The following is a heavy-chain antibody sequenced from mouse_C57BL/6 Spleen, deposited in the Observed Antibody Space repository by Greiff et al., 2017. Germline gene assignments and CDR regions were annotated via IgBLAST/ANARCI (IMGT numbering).Heavy chain of an antibody. CDR1: GYSITSGYY. CDR2: ISYDGSN. Sequence: VQLQQSGPGLVKPSQSLSLTCSVTGYSITSGYYWNWIRQFPGNKLEWMGYISYDGSNNYNPSLKNRISITRDTSKNQFFLKLNSVTTEDTATYYCASSGGDGYPLDYWGQGTTLTVSS. CDR3: ASSGGDGYPLDY. J-gene: IGHJ2*01. V-gene: IGHV3-6*01. D-gene: IGHD2-3*01.